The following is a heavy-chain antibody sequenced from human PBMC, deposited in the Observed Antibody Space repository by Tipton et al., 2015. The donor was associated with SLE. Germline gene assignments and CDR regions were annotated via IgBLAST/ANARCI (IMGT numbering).Heavy chain of an antibody. CDR3: ARMERDGDYGLGV. CDR2: IYYTGTTT. D-gene: IGHD4-17*01. Sequence: TLSLTCTVSGGSVSSSSKYWAWIRQPPGKGLEWVGSIYYTGTTTYYNSFLKSRVTMSVDTSKNQFSLRLTSVIAADTALYYCARMERDGDYGLGVWGQGTTVIVSS. CDR1: GGSVSSSSKY. V-gene: IGHV4-39*07. J-gene: IGHJ6*02.